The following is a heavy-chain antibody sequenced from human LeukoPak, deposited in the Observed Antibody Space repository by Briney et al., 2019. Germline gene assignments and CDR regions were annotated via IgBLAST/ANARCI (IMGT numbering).Heavy chain of an antibody. D-gene: IGHD3/OR15-3a*01. CDR3: ARQTGSGLFILQ. CDR1: GVSISSSNSY. Sequence: SETLSLTCTVSGVSISSSNSYWGWIRQPTGKGLEWIGSIYYSGNTYYNASLKSQVSISIDTSKNQFSLRLTSVTAADTAVYYCARQTGSGLFILQGGQGTLVTVSS. V-gene: IGHV4-39*01. J-gene: IGHJ4*02. CDR2: IYYSGNT.